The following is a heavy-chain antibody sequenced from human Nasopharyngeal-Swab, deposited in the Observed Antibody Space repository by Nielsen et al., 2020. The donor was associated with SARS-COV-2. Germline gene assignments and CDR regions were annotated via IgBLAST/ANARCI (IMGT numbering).Heavy chain of an antibody. Sequence: GGSLRLSCAASGFTFSSYGMHWARQAPGKGLEWVAVISYDGSNKYYADSVKGRFTISRDNSKNTLYLQMNSLRAEDTAVYYCAKDGGLTTFPYYYYYGMDVWGQGTTVTVSS. CDR3: AKDGGLTTFPYYYYYGMDV. CDR1: GFTFSSYG. CDR2: ISYDGSNK. V-gene: IGHV3-30*18. D-gene: IGHD4/OR15-4a*01. J-gene: IGHJ6*02.